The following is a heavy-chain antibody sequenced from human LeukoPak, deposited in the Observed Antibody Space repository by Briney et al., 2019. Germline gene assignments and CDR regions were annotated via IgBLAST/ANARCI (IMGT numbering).Heavy chain of an antibody. Sequence: GGSLRLSCAASGFTFSMYYMHWVRQAPGKGLECVSAINSDGSGTYYADSVRGRFTISRDNSKNTLYLQMGSLITEDMAVDYCARVLAGYDYWGQGTLVTVSS. J-gene: IGHJ4*02. CDR3: ARVLAGYDY. CDR1: GFTFSMYY. V-gene: IGHV3-64*02. D-gene: IGHD2-15*01. CDR2: INSDGSGT.